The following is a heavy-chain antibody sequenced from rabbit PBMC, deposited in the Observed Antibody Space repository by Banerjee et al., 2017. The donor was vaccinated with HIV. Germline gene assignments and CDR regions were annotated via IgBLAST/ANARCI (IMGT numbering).Heavy chain of an antibody. D-gene: IGHD4-1*01. CDR3: VRGGVYTSGWKFNL. J-gene: IGHJ4*01. CDR1: GFSFSNKYV. V-gene: IGHV1S45*01. Sequence: QEQLEESGGDLVKPEGSLTLTCTASGFSFSNKYVMCWVRQAPGKGLEWIGYIDPVFDSTYYANWVNGRFTISSHNAQNTVSLQLNSLTAADTATYFCVRGGVYTSGWKFNLWGPGTLVTVS. CDR2: IDPVFDST.